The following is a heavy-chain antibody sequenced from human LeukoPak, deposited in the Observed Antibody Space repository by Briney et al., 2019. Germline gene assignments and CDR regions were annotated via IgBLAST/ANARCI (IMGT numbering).Heavy chain of an antibody. Sequence: SETLSLTCTVSGGSINIYYWRWIRHPPMKGLESIGYTHYPWSTNFNPYLKGHVPISVDTSKNQFSLKLSSVTAADTAVYYCARVFGLITFGGVPGRSGSYLNWFDPWGQGTLVTVSS. J-gene: IGHJ5*02. V-gene: IGHV4-59*12. CDR3: ARVFGLITFGGVPGRSGSYLNWFDP. CDR1: GGSINIYY. CDR2: THYPWST. D-gene: IGHD3-16*01.